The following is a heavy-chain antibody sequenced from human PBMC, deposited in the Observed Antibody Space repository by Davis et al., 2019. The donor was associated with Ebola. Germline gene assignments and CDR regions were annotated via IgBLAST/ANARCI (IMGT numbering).Heavy chain of an antibody. Sequence: PSETLSLTCTVSGGSISSGGYYWSWIRQHPGKGLEWIGYIYYSGSTYYNPSPKSRVTISVDTSKNQFSLKLSSVTAADTAVYYCARVNAARDHYNWNYMVVDYWGQGTLVTVSS. CDR2: IYYSGST. D-gene: IGHD1-7*01. CDR3: ARVNAARDHYNWNYMVVDY. J-gene: IGHJ4*02. V-gene: IGHV4-31*03. CDR1: GGSISSGGYY.